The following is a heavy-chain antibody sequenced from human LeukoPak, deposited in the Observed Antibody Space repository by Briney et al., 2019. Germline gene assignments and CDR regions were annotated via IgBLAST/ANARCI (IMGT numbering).Heavy chain of an antibody. J-gene: IGHJ6*02. Sequence: GGSLRLSCATSGFNFSSYWMSWVRQAPGKGLEWVANIEEDGGEKYYVDSVKGRFIISRDNAKNSLYLQMNSLRAEDTAVYYCARRIVYGMDVWGQGTTVTVSS. CDR1: GFNFSSYW. V-gene: IGHV3-7*01. CDR3: ARRIVYGMDV. D-gene: IGHD2-21*01. CDR2: IEEDGGEK.